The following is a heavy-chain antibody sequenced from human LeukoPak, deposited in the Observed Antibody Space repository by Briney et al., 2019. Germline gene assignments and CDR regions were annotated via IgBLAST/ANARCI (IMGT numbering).Heavy chain of an antibody. Sequence: GGSLRLSCKASGFSFSEHYMNWIRQAPGRGLEWVSFISGSGDSIHYTDSVKGRFTVSRDNGKDALYLQMNSLRAEDTAVFYCARDPEGFGATYFDYWGQGTLVTVSS. J-gene: IGHJ4*02. CDR1: GFSFSEHY. CDR2: ISGSGDSI. CDR3: ARDPEGFGATYFDY. D-gene: IGHD3-16*01. V-gene: IGHV3-11*04.